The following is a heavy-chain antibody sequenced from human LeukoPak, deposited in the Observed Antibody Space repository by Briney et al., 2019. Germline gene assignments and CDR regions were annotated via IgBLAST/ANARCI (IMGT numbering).Heavy chain of an antibody. CDR3: TRGLTVTTGPSDY. Sequence: GGSLRLSCAVSGFTVSGNYMSRVRQAPGKGLEWVSVIYSGGSPYYGDSVKGRFTISRDISQNTLYLQMNSLRAEDTAVYYCTRGLTVTTGPSDYWGQGTLVTVSS. CDR2: IYSGGSP. CDR1: GFTVSGNY. D-gene: IGHD4-17*01. V-gene: IGHV3-53*01. J-gene: IGHJ4*02.